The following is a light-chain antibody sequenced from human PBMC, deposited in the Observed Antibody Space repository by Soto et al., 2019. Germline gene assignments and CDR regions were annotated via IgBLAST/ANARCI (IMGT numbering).Light chain of an antibody. V-gene: IGKV3-20*01. CDR3: QQYGSSPLT. J-gene: IGKJ5*01. CDR2: GAS. Sequence: EIVLTQSPGTMSLSPGERATLSCRASQSVSSSYLAWYQQKPGQAPRLLIYGASSRATGIPDRFSGSGSGTDFTLTISRQEPEDCAVYYCQQYGSSPLTFGQGTRLEIK. CDR1: QSVSSSY.